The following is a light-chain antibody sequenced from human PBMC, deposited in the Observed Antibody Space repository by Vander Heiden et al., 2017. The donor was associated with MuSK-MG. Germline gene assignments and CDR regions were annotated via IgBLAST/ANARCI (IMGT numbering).Light chain of an antibody. CDR2: EVS. CDR3: SSYTSSSTLGV. V-gene: IGLV2-14*01. J-gene: IGLJ1*01. Sequence: QSALTQPASVSGSPGQSITISCTGTRSDVGGYNYVSWYQQHPGKAPKLMIYEVSNRPSGVSTRFSGNTASLTISGLQAEDEADYYCSSYTSSSTLGVFGTGTKVTVL. CDR1: RSDVGGYNY.